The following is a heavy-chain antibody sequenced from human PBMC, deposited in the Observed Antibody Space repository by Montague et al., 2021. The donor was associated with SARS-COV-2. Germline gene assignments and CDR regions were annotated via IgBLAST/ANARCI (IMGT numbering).Heavy chain of an antibody. CDR3: ARHAPFSDNYRRYPFNFDF. Sequence: ETLSLTCTVSGGAISTSSFHWGWVRQSPGKGLEWIATIYFSGXAXYXXXXKXRVSISIDTSKNKFSLQLTSVTAADTAVYYCARHAPFSDNYRRYPFNFDFWGQGTPVTVSS. CDR2: IYFSGXA. J-gene: IGHJ4*02. D-gene: IGHD1-1*01. V-gene: IGHV4-39*01. CDR1: GGAISTSSFH.